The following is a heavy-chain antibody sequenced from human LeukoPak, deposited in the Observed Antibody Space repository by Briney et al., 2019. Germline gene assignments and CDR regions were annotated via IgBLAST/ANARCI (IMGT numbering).Heavy chain of an antibody. CDR3: ARDPGMATSSPYYYGMDV. V-gene: IGHV3-21*01. D-gene: IGHD5-24*01. J-gene: IGHJ6*02. CDR1: GFTFSSYS. CDR2: ISSSSSYI. Sequence: PGGSLRLSCAASGFTFSSYSMNWVRQAPGKGLEWVSSISSSSSYIYYADSVKGRFTISRDNAKNSLYLQMNSLRAEDTAVYYCARDPGMATSSPYYYGMDVWGQGTTVTVSS.